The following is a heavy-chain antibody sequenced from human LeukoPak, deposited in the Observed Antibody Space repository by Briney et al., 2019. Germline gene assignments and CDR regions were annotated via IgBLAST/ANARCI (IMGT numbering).Heavy chain of an antibody. D-gene: IGHD1-26*01. V-gene: IGHV5-10-1*01. CDR1: GYSFTTLY. CDR3: ARQIEAGATSPFDY. CDR2: ITPSDSYT. Sequence: GESLKISCQASGYSFTTLYISWVRQMPGKGLEWMGRITPSDSYTDYSPAFEGHVTISVDQSINTAFLQWSSLKASDTAMYYCARQIEAGATSPFDYWGQGTLVTVSS. J-gene: IGHJ4*02.